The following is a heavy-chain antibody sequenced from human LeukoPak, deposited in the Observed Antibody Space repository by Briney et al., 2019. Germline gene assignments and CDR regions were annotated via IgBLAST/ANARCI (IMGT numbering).Heavy chain of an antibody. D-gene: IGHD6-13*01. V-gene: IGHV3-21*01. CDR1: GFTFSSYS. CDR2: ISSSSSYI. Sequence: GGSLRLSCAASGFTFSSYSMNWVRQAPGKGLEWVSSISSSSSYIYYADSVKGRFTISRDNAKNSLHLQMNSLRAEDTAVYYCATGVVAAAGRYYFNYWGQGTLVTVSS. CDR3: ATGVVAAAGRYYFNY. J-gene: IGHJ4*02.